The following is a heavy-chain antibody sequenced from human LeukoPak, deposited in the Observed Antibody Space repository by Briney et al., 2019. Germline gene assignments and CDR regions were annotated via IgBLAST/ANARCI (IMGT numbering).Heavy chain of an antibody. Sequence: SETLSLTCTVSGGSISSYYWSWLRPPARKGLEWIGRIYTSGSTTYNPSLKSRVTMSVDTSKNQFSRKLSSVTGADTAVYYCARDSPGYCSSTSCPKFDPSGQGTLVTVSS. V-gene: IGHV4-4*07. CDR2: IYTSGST. CDR3: ARDSPGYCSSTSCPKFDP. J-gene: IGHJ5*02. D-gene: IGHD2-2*01. CDR1: GGSISSYY.